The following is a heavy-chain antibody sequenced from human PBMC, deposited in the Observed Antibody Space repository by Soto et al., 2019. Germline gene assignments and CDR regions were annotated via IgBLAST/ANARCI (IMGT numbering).Heavy chain of an antibody. Sequence: QVQLVQSGAEVKKPGASVKVSCKASGYTFTSYGISWVLQAPGQGLEWMGWISAYNGNTKYAQKLQGRVTMTTDTSTSTAYMELRSLRSEDMAVYSCARDLAVALIDYWGQGILVTVSS. D-gene: IGHD6-19*01. CDR3: ARDLAVALIDY. J-gene: IGHJ4*02. V-gene: IGHV1-18*03. CDR1: GYTFTSYG. CDR2: ISAYNGNT.